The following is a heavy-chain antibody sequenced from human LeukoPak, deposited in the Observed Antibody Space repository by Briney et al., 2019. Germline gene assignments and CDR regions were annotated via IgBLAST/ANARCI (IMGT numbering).Heavy chain of an antibody. J-gene: IGHJ4*02. CDR3: RYFDSSGFDY. Sequence: GGSLRLSCVASGFTFSNLAMGWVRQAPGKGLVWVSRINNDGSSTTYADSVKGRFTISRDNAKNTLYLQMNGLRAEDTAVYYCRYFDSSGFDYWGQGTLVTVSS. V-gene: IGHV3-74*01. CDR1: GFTFSNLA. CDR2: INNDGSST. D-gene: IGHD3-22*01.